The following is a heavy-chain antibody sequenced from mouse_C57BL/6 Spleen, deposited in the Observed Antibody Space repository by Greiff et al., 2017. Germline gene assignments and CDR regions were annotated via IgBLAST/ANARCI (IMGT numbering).Heavy chain of an antibody. CDR1: GYTFTSYW. CDR3: ASYYYGSRYEAY. J-gene: IGHJ2*01. CDR2: IHPNSGST. V-gene: IGHV1-64*01. Sequence: QVQLKESGAELVKPGASVKLSCKASGYTFTSYWMHWVKQRPGQGLEWIGMIHPNSGSTNYNEKFKSKATLTVDKSSSTAYMQLSSLTSEDSAVYYCASYYYGSRYEAYWGQGTTLTVSS. D-gene: IGHD1-1*01.